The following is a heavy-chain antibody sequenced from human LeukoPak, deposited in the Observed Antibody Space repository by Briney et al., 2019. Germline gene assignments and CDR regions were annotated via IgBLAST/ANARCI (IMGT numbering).Heavy chain of an antibody. Sequence: GGSLRLSCVASGFTFRTYAMSWVRQAPGKGLEWVSGISDSGGTTYYVDSVKGRFTISRDNSKDTLYLQMNSLRAEDTAVYYCAKPQYSGSPPQDYWGQGTLVTVSS. CDR2: ISDSGGTT. J-gene: IGHJ4*02. D-gene: IGHD1-26*01. V-gene: IGHV3-23*01. CDR3: AKPQYSGSPPQDY. CDR1: GFTFRTYA.